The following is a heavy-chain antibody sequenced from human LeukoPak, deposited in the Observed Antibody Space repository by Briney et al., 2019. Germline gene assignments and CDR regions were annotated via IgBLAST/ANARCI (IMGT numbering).Heavy chain of an antibody. D-gene: IGHD3-22*01. CDR1: GGSIRSSSYY. Sequence: SETLSLTCAVSGGSIRSSSYYWGWIRQPPGKGLEWIVSIYYSESTYYNPSLKSRVTISVNTSKNQFSLTLSSVTAPDTAVYYCARVDSGGYHSDYWGQGTLVTVSS. J-gene: IGHJ4*02. V-gene: IGHV4-39*07. CDR3: ARVDSGGYHSDY. CDR2: IYYSEST.